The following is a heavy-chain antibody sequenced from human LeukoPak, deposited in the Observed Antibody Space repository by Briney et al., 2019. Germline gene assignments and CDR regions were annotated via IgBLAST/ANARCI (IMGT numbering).Heavy chain of an antibody. V-gene: IGHV4-59*01. D-gene: IGHD3-9*01. CDR3: ACWRAPVSHSDWYPEV. J-gene: IGHJ2*01. CDR1: GGSISSDY. Sequence: LENLSLTCTGSGGSISSDYWSWIRQPAGKGLEWIEYIYYSGSTNYNPSLKSRVTISVDTSKNQFSLKLRCGTVTDTAMYFYACWRAPVSHSDWYPEVRGRVTLVTVSS. CDR2: IYYSGST.